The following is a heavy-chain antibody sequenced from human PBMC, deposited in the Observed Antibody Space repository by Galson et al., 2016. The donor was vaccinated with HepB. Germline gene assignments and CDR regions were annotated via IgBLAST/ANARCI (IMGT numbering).Heavy chain of an antibody. D-gene: IGHD4-17*01. CDR1: GFTFSNHT. J-gene: IGHJ4*02. CDR2: ISSSGSHI. Sequence: SLRLSCAASGFTFSNHTMNWVRQAPGKGLEWVSSISSSGSHIYYADSVKGRFTISRDNAKHSMYLQMNSLRAEDTAVYFCARSGWGTTVTTHFDYWGQGALVTVSS. CDR3: ARSGWGTTVTTHFDY. V-gene: IGHV3-21*01.